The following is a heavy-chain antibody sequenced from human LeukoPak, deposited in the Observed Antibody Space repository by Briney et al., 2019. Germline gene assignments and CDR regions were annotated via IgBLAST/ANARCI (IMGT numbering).Heavy chain of an antibody. V-gene: IGHV3-20*04. D-gene: IGHD6-13*01. Sequence: GGSLRLSCAASGFTFDDYGMSWVRQAPGKGLEWVSGINWNGGSTGYADSVKGRFTISRDNSKNTLYLQMNSLRAEDTAVYYCAKVAAAIVILGWFDPWGQGTRVTVSS. CDR1: GFTFDDYG. CDR3: AKVAAAIVILGWFDP. J-gene: IGHJ5*02. CDR2: INWNGGST.